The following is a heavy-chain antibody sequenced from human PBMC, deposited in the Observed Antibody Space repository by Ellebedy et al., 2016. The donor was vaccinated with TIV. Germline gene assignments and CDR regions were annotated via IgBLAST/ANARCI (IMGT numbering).Heavy chain of an antibody. D-gene: IGHD6-19*01. V-gene: IGHV4-31*03. CDR2: IYYSGST. Sequence: SETLSLTCTVSGGSISSGGYYWSWIRQHPGKGLEWIGYIYYSGSTYYNPSLKSRVTISVDTSKNQFSLRLSSVTAADTAVYYCARHGGYSSAWYIDYWGQGTLVTVSS. CDR1: GGSISSGGYY. J-gene: IGHJ4*02. CDR3: ARHGGYSSAWYIDY.